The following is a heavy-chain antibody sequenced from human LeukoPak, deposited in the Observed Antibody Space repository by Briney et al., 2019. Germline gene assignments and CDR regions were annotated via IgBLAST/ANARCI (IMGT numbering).Heavy chain of an antibody. CDR2: TYYRSKWYN. V-gene: IGHV6-1*01. J-gene: IGHJ3*02. Sequence: SQTLSLTCAISGDSVSSNSAAWNWIRQSPSRGLEWLRRTYYRSKWYNDYAVSVKSRITINPDTSKNQFSLQLNSVTPEDTAVYYCARWGEYYYDSSGYDDALDIWGQGTMVTVSS. D-gene: IGHD3-22*01. CDR3: ARWGEYYYDSSGYDDALDI. CDR1: GDSVSSNSAA.